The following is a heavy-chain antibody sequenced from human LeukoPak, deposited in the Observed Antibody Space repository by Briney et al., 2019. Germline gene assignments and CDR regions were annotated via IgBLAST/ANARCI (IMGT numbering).Heavy chain of an antibody. Sequence: GGSLRLSCAASGFTVSSHYMSWVRQAPGKGLEWVSVTDSGGSTSYADSVKGRFTISRDTSKNTLYLQMKGLRAEDTAVYYCARLGDYSNKDWGQGTLVTVSS. CDR2: TDSGGST. J-gene: IGHJ4*02. CDR3: ARLGDYSNKD. CDR1: GFTVSSHY. V-gene: IGHV3-53*01. D-gene: IGHD4-11*01.